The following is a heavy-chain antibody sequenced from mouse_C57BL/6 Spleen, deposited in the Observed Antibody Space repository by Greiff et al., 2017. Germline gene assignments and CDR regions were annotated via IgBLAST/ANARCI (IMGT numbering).Heavy chain of an antibody. Sequence: VQLQQSGPELVKPGASVKISCKASGYTFTDYYINWVKQRPGQGLEWIGWIFPGSGSTYYNEKFKGKATLTVDKSSSTAYMLLSRLTSEDSAVYFCAREEQFAYWGQGTLVTVSA. J-gene: IGHJ3*01. CDR2: IFPGSGST. CDR3: AREEQFAY. CDR1: GYTFTDYY. V-gene: IGHV1-75*01.